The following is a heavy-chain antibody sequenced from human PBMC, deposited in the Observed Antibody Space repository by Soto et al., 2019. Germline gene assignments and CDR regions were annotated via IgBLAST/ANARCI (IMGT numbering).Heavy chain of an antibody. D-gene: IGHD6-13*01. Sequence: SETLSLTCAVYGGSFSGYYWSWIRQPPGKGLEWIGEINHSGSTNYNPSLKSRVTISVDTSKNQFSLKLNSVTAADTAVYYCARGGIAAAGYPDWFDPWGQGTLVTVSS. J-gene: IGHJ5*02. CDR3: ARGGIAAAGYPDWFDP. CDR1: GGSFSGYY. CDR2: INHSGST. V-gene: IGHV4-34*01.